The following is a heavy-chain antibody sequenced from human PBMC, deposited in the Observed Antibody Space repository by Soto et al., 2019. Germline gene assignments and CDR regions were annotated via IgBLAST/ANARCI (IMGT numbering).Heavy chain of an antibody. D-gene: IGHD6-13*01. V-gene: IGHV3-74*01. J-gene: IGHJ5*02. Sequence: EVQLVESGGVLVQPGGSLRLSCAASGFTFSSYWMHWVRQAPGKGLVWVSRINSDGSSTSYADSVKGRFTISRDNAKNTLYLQMNSLRAEDTAVYYCVRGPSGQLGNWFDPWGQGTMVPVSA. CDR3: VRGPSGQLGNWFDP. CDR1: GFTFSSYW. CDR2: INSDGSST.